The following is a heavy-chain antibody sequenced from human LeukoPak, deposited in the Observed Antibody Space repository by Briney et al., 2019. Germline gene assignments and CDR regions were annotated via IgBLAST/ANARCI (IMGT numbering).Heavy chain of an antibody. V-gene: IGHV1-2*02. CDR2: INPNSGDT. CDR1: GYTFTSNF. J-gene: IGHJ4*02. CDR3: ACELRWLFF. D-gene: IGHD3-22*01. Sequence: ASVKVSCKTSGYTFTSNFIRWVRQAPGQGLEWMGWINPNSGDTNYAQKFQGRVTMTRDTSISTAYMELSRLRSDDPAVYYCACELRWLFFWRQGGLLVVCS.